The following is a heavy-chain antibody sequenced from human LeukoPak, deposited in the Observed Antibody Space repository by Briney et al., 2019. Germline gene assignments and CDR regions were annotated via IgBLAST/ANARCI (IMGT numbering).Heavy chain of an antibody. CDR2: INHSGST. D-gene: IGHD5-18*01. V-gene: IGHV4-34*01. Sequence: SETLSLTCAVYGGSFSGYYWSWIRQPPGKGLEWIGEINHSGSTNYNPSLKSRVTISVDTSKNQFSLKLSSVTAADTAVYYCARFWAGGYGHGRAPYWFDPWGQGTLVTVSS. CDR3: ARFWAGGYGHGRAPYWFDP. J-gene: IGHJ5*02. CDR1: GGSFSGYY.